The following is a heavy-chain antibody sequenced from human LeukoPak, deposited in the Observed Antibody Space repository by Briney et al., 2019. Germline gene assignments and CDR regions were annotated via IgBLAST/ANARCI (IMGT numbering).Heavy chain of an antibody. J-gene: IGHJ4*02. D-gene: IGHD3-10*01. CDR1: GYTFTGYY. Sequence: ASVKVSCKASGYTFTGYYIHWVRQAPGQGLEWMGLNNPNSGGTNYAQKYQGRVTITRATSINTAYMELNRLTSDDTAVYYCARGHWFGQLLAPDYWGEGTLVTVSS. CDR2: NNPNSGGT. CDR3: ARGHWFGQLLAPDY. V-gene: IGHV1-2*02.